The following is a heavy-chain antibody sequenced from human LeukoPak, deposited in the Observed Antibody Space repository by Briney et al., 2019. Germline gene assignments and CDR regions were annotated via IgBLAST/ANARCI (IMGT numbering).Heavy chain of an antibody. J-gene: IGHJ4*02. V-gene: IGHV4-61*02. CDR3: ARSGELGRVDY. Sequence: SETLSLTCTVSGGSISSGSFYWSWIRQPAGKGLEWIGRIYTSGSTNYNPSLKSRVTISVDTSKNQFSLKLSSVTAADTAVYYCARSGELGRVDYWGQGTLVTVSS. D-gene: IGHD1-26*01. CDR2: IYTSGST. CDR1: GGSISSGSFY.